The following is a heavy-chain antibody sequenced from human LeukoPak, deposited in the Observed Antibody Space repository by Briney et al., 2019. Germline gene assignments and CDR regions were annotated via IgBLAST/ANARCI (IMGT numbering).Heavy chain of an antibody. Sequence: PSETLSLTCTVSGGSISSGSYYWSWIRQPPGKGLEWIGYIYHSGSTYYNPPLKSRVTISVDRSKNQFSLKLSSVTAADTAVYYCARDGCSGGSCYHTTLNWFDPWGQGTLVTVSS. D-gene: IGHD2-15*01. V-gene: IGHV4-30-2*01. J-gene: IGHJ5*02. CDR2: IYHSGST. CDR1: GGSISSGSYY. CDR3: ARDGCSGGSCYHTTLNWFDP.